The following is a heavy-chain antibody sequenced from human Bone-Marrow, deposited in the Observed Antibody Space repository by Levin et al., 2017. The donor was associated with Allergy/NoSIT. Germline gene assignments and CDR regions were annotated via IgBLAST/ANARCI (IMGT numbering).Heavy chain of an antibody. Sequence: ASVKVSCKASGYTFRNYGISWVRQAPGRGLEWLGWISTDTGNRHYAQNLQGRVTMTTDTSTDTAHLELRSLRSDDPAIYYCARLVVGAKGWFAPWGQGTPVTVSS. J-gene: IGHJ5*02. CDR3: ARLVVGAKGWFAP. CDR1: GYTFRNYG. V-gene: IGHV1-18*01. D-gene: IGHD2-21*01. CDR2: ISTDTGNR.